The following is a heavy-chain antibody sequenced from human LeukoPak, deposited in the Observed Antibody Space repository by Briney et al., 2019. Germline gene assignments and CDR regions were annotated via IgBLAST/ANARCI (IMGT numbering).Heavy chain of an antibody. J-gene: IGHJ4*02. CDR3: ARDRDGRVPAAMVGFDY. CDR2: ISYDGSNK. V-gene: IGHV3-30*04. CDR1: GFIFSSYT. D-gene: IGHD2-2*01. Sequence: GGSLRLSCAASGFIFSSYTMHWVRQAPGKGLEWVAIISYDGSNKYYADSVKGRFTISRDNSKNTLYLQMNSLRAEDTAVYYCARDRDGRVPAAMVGFDYWGQGTLVTVSS.